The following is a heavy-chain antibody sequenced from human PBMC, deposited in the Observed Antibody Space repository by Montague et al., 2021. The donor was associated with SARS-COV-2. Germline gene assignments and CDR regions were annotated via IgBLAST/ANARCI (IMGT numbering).Heavy chain of an antibody. CDR1: GGSFSGNY. CDR3: ARGLPVTTLFYYLGMDV. J-gene: IGHJ6*02. Sequence: SETLSLTCAVYGGSFSGNYWSWIRQPPGKGLEWIGEINHYGSTNXNPSLKSRVTMSVDTSKNQFSLKLSSVAAADTAVYYCARGLPVTTLFYYLGMDVWGQGTTVTVSS. CDR2: INHYGST. D-gene: IGHD4-11*01. V-gene: IGHV4-34*01.